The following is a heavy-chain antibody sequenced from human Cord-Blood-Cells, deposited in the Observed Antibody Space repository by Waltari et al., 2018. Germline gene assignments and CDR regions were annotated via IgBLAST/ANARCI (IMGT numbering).Heavy chain of an antibody. CDR1: GYTFTSYA. Sequence: QVQLVQSGAEVKKPGASVKVSCKASGYTFTSYAMHWVRQAPGQRLEWMGWINAGNGNTKYSQKFQGRVTITRDTSASTAYMELSSLRSEDTAVYYCARDLRITGTDYYYYYYGMDVWGQGTTVTVSS. CDR3: ARDLRITGTDYYYYYYGMDV. V-gene: IGHV1-3*01. CDR2: INAGNGNT. D-gene: IGHD1-20*01. J-gene: IGHJ6*02.